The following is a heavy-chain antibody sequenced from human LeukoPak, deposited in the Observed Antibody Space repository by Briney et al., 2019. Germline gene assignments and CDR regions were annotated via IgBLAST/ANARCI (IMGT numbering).Heavy chain of an antibody. CDR2: IYKSGSN. V-gene: IGHV4-59*01. CDR3: ARAFFSSAYYPNWFDP. J-gene: IGHJ5*02. D-gene: IGHD3-22*01. CDR1: GGSISTYY. Sequence: AETLSLTCTVSGGSISTYYWSWLRQPPGKGLEWIGYIYKSGSNNYNPARKRRVTMSVDTSKNQFSLKLSSVTAADTAVYYCARAFFSSAYYPNWFDPWGQGTLVTVSS.